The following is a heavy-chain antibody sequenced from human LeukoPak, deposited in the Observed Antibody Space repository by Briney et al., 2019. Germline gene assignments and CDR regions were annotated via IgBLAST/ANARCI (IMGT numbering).Heavy chain of an antibody. CDR2: ISSSGRTI. J-gene: IGHJ4*02. V-gene: IGHV3-48*03. Sequence: RGSLRLSCAASGFTFSSYEMNWVRQAPGKGLEWVSYISSSGRTIFYADSVKGRFTISRDNAKNSLFLQMNSLRAEDTAVYYCARDGWVDYWGQGTLVTVSS. CDR3: ARDGWVDY. CDR1: GFTFSSYE. D-gene: IGHD6-19*01.